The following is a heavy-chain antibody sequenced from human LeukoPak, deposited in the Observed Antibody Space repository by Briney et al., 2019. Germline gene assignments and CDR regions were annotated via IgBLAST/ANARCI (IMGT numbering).Heavy chain of an antibody. J-gene: IGHJ4*02. V-gene: IGHV4-34*01. CDR3: ARDHKRRKAALRSKNYDSSGYPFDY. CDR2: INHSGST. D-gene: IGHD3-22*01. CDR1: GGSFSGYY. Sequence: SETLSLTCAVYGGSFSGYYWSWIRQPPGKGLEWIGEINHSGSTNYNPSLKSRVTISVDTSKNQFSLKLSSVTAADTAVYYCARDHKRRKAALRSKNYDSSGYPFDYWGQGTLVTVSS.